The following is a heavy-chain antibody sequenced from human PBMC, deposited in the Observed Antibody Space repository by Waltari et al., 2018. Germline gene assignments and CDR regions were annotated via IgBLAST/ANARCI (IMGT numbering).Heavy chain of an antibody. Sequence: EVQLVESGGGWVEPGGSRRLCGVACGFSFSHYWMSWVRRAPGKGLDGVADIKEDGSKEYYLGSVKGRFTISRDNAKNSVYLQKNSLRPEDTAVYYCARDWEGERPNFDYWGQGTLVTVSS. J-gene: IGHJ4*02. CDR1: GFSFSHYW. CDR3: ARDWEGERPNFDY. D-gene: IGHD1-26*01. V-gene: IGHV3-7*04. CDR2: IKEDGSKE.